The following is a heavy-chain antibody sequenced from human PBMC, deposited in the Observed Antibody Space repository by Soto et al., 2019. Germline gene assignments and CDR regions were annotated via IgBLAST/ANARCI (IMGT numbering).Heavy chain of an antibody. CDR2: IIPIFGTA. J-gene: IGHJ5*02. Sequence: QVQLVQSGAEVKKPGSSVKVSCKASGGTFSSYAISWVRQAPGQGLEWMGGIIPIFGTANYAQKFQGRVTITADESTSTAYMEPGSRRAEDTAVHYCARAKETAMVLNWFDPWGQGTLVTVSS. D-gene: IGHD5-18*01. V-gene: IGHV1-69*12. CDR3: ARAKETAMVLNWFDP. CDR1: GGTFSSYA.